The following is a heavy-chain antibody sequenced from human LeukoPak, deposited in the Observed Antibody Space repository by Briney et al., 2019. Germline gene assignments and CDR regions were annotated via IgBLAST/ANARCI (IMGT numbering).Heavy chain of an antibody. CDR3: ARDGAYYDFSYYYYYMDV. V-gene: IGHV3-30-3*01. CDR2: ISYDGSNK. Sequence: PGGSLRLSCAASGFTFSSYAMHWVRQAPGKGLVWVAVISYDGSNKYYADSVKGRFTISRDNSKNTLYLQMNSLRAEDTAVYYCARDGAYYDFSYYYYYMDVWGKGTTVTVSS. D-gene: IGHD3-3*01. CDR1: GFTFSSYA. J-gene: IGHJ6*03.